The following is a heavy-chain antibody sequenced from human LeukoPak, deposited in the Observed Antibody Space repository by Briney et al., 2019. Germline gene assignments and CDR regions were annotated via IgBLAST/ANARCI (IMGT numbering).Heavy chain of an antibody. CDR1: GYTFTSYG. Sequence: ASVKVSCKASGYTFTSYGISWVRQAPGQGLEWMGWISGYSGNTKYAQKLQGRVTMTTDTSTSTAYMELRSLRSDDTGVYYCAREPKWYYDSSGYYPSDYWGQGTLVTVSS. D-gene: IGHD3-22*01. V-gene: IGHV1-18*01. CDR2: ISGYSGNT. CDR3: AREPKWYYDSSGYYPSDY. J-gene: IGHJ4*02.